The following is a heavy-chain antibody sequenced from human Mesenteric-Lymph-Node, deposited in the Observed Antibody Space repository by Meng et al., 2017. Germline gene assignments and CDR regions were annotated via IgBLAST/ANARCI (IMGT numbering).Heavy chain of an antibody. Sequence: QVQLQQWGAGLLKPSETLSLTCAVYGGSFSGYSWSWIRQPPGKGLEWIGHIYHSGNTYYNPSLKSRVTMSVDRSKNQFSLKLNSVTAADTAVYYCARGGYDLNWFDPWGQGTLVTVSS. CDR3: ARGGYDLNWFDP. J-gene: IGHJ5*02. CDR1: GGSFSGYS. D-gene: IGHD2-15*01. CDR2: IYHSGNT. V-gene: IGHV4-34*01.